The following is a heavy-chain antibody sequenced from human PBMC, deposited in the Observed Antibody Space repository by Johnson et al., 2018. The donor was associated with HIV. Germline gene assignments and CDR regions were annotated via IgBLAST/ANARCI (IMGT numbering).Heavy chain of an antibody. CDR1: GFTFSTYG. CDR3: AKSSSATYYGDAFDM. J-gene: IGHJ3*02. CDR2: IRYDGKDK. Sequence: QVQLVESGGGVVQPGGSLRLSCAASGFTFSTYGIHWVRQAPGMGLEWVSFIRYDGKDKYYADFVKGRFTISRDNSKKTLSLQMNSLRPEDTAVYYCAKSSSATYYGDAFDMWCQGTMVTVSS. D-gene: IGHD3-10*01. V-gene: IGHV3-30*02.